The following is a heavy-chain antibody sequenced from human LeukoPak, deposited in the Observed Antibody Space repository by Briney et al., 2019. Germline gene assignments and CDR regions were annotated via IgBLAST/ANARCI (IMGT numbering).Heavy chain of an antibody. CDR2: ISYSGGST. CDR3: ARQVVVATITYFDY. CDR1: GFTFSSYA. D-gene: IGHD5-12*01. Sequence: GGSLRLSCAASGFTFSSYAMSWVRQAPGKGLEWVSSISYSGGSTYYADSVKGRFTISRDNSKSTMFLQMNSLRAEDTAVYYCARQVVVATITYFDYWGQGTLVTVSS. J-gene: IGHJ4*02. V-gene: IGHV3-23*01.